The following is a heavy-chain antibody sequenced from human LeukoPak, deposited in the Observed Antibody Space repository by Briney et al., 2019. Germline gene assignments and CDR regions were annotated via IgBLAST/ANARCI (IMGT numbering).Heavy chain of an antibody. CDR1: GFTFSSYE. CDR2: ISSSGSTI. V-gene: IGHV3-48*03. CDR3: ARNSGSYYRYNDAFDI. Sequence: PGGSLRLSCAPSGFTFSSYEMNWVRQAPGKGLEWVSYISSSGSTIYYADSVKGRFTISRDNAKNSLYLQMNSLRAEDTAVYYCARNSGSYYRYNDAFDIWGQGTMVTVSS. J-gene: IGHJ3*02. D-gene: IGHD1-26*01.